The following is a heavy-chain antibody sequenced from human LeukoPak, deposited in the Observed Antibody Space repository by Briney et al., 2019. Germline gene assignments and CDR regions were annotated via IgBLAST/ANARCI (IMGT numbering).Heavy chain of an antibody. CDR3: ARDLHYDILTGYANWFDP. J-gene: IGHJ5*02. CDR1: GFKFSSYE. D-gene: IGHD3-9*01. V-gene: IGHV3-48*03. CDR2: ISGSGGTI. Sequence: PGGSLRLSCAASGFKFSSYEMNWVRQASGKGLEWISYISGSGGTIYYADSVKGRFTISRDNAKNSLYLQMNSLRAEDTAVYYCARDLHYDILTGYANWFDPWGQGTLVTVSS.